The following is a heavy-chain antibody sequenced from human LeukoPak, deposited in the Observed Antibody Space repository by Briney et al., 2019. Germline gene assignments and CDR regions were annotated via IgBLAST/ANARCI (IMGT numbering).Heavy chain of an antibody. J-gene: IGHJ4*02. CDR2: IYHSGST. D-gene: IGHD2-2*01. CDR1: GGSISSSNW. CDR3: ARAYCSSTSCYPDY. V-gene: IGHV4-4*02. Sequence: SETLSLTCAVSGGSISSSNWWSWVRQPPGRGLEWIGEIYHSGSTNYNPSLKSRVTISVDKSKNQFSLKLSSVTAADTAVYYCARAYCSSTSCYPDYWGQGTLVTVSS.